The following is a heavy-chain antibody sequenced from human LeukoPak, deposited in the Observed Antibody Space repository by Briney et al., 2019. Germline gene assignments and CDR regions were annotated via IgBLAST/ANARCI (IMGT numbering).Heavy chain of an antibody. CDR3: ARDSPLAAADPPFQH. Sequence: GGSLRLSCAASGFTFSSYSMNWVRQAPGKGLEWVSSISSSSSYIYYADSVKGRFTISRDNAKNSLYLQMNSLRAEDTAVYYCARDSPLAAADPPFQHWGQGTLVTVSS. D-gene: IGHD6-13*01. CDR1: GFTFSSYS. J-gene: IGHJ1*01. CDR2: ISSSSSYI. V-gene: IGHV3-21*01.